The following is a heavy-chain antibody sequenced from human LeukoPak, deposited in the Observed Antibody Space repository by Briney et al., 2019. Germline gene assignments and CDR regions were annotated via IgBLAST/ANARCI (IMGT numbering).Heavy chain of an antibody. CDR3: ARAVAGKKLYYFDY. D-gene: IGHD6-19*01. J-gene: IGHJ4*02. CDR1: GCTFSSYS. V-gene: IGHV3-21*01. Sequence: PGGSLRLSCAASGCTFSSYSMNWVRQAPGKGLEWVSSISSSSSYIYYADSVKGRFTISRDNAKNSLYLQMNSLGAEDTAVYYCARAVAGKKLYYFDYWGQGTLVTVSS. CDR2: ISSSSSYI.